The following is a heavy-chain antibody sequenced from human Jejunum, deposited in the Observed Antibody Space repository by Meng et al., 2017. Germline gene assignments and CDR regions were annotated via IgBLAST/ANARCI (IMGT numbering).Heavy chain of an antibody. D-gene: IGHD6-6*01. CDR2: IYYSGGT. V-gene: IGHV4-61*08. CDR3: AHSSSSSSFGFDY. J-gene: IGHJ4*02. CDR1: GGSVSSAAYY. Sequence: QVPGQESGPGLVRPSETLSLTWTVSGGSVSSAAYYWNWIRQPPGKGLEWIGYIYYSGGTTYSPSLNSRVTISIDTAKNQVSLKVSSVTAADTAVYYCAHSSSSSSFGFDYWGQGTLVTVSS.